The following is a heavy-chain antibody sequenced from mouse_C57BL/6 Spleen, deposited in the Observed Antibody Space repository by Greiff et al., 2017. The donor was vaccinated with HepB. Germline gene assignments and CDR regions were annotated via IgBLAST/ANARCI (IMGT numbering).Heavy chain of an antibody. J-gene: IGHJ4*01. CDR3: ARGHGSSSYYAMDY. V-gene: IGHV1-7*01. Sequence: QVQLKESGAELAKPGASVKLSCTASGYTFTSYWMHWVKQRPGQGLEWIGYINPSSGYTKYNQKFKDKATLTADKSSSTAYMQLRSLTYEDSAVYYCARGHGSSSYYAMDYWGQGTSVTVSS. CDR2: INPSSGYT. CDR1: GYTFTSYW. D-gene: IGHD1-1*01.